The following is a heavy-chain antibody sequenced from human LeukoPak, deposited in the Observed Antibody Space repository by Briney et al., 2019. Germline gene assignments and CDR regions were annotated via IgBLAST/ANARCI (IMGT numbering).Heavy chain of an antibody. CDR3: ANPWGPGWYFDL. J-gene: IGHJ2*01. D-gene: IGHD7-27*01. CDR1: GSTFSNHA. V-gene: IGHV3-23*01. CDR2: ISSSGDST. Sequence: GGSLRLSCEASGSTFSNHAMAWVRQAPGQGLEWVSLISSSGDSTYYADSVKGRFTISRDNSKNTLYLQMNGLRAGDTALYYCANPWGPGWYFDLWGRGTLVTVSS.